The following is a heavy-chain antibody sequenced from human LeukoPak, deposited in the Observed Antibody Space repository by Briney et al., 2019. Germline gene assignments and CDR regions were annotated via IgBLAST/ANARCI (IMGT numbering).Heavy chain of an antibody. CDR1: GFTVSSNY. CDR2: IKQDGSEK. Sequence: PGGSLRLSCAASGFTVSSNYMSWVRQAPGKGLEWVANIKQDGSEKYYVDSVKGRFTISRDNAKNSLYLQMNSLRAEDTAVYYCARVSRSSGWYAPSYYYYYMDVWGKGTTVTVSS. V-gene: IGHV3-7*01. D-gene: IGHD6-19*01. J-gene: IGHJ6*03. CDR3: ARVSRSSGWYAPSYYYYYMDV.